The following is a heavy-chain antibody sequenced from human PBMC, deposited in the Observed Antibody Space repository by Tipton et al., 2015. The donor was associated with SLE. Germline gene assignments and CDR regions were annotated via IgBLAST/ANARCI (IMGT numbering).Heavy chain of an antibody. CDR3: ARHFGAMVQGVIRRYYYGMDV. V-gene: IGHV4-39*01. CDR1: GGSISSSSYY. D-gene: IGHD3-10*01. Sequence: TLSLTCTVSGGSISSSSYYWGWIRQPPGRGLEWIGSIYYSGSTYYNPSLKSRVTISVDTSKNQFSLKLSSVTAADTAVYYCARHFGAMVQGVIRRYYYGMDVWGQGTTVTVSS. CDR2: IYYSGST. J-gene: IGHJ6*02.